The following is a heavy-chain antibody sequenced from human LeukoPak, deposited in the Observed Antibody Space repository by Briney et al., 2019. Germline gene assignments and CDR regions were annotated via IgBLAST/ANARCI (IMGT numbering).Heavy chain of an antibody. Sequence: SETLSLTCTVSGNSFGDYYWSWIRQPAGKGLEWIGRIYTSGSTTYNPSLKSRVTMSVDTSKNQFSLKLSPVTAADTAVYYCARGARYYYDSSGYYYFDYWGQGTLVTVSS. CDR2: IYTSGST. CDR1: GNSFGDYY. D-gene: IGHD3-22*01. CDR3: ARGARYYYDSSGYYYFDY. J-gene: IGHJ4*02. V-gene: IGHV4-4*07.